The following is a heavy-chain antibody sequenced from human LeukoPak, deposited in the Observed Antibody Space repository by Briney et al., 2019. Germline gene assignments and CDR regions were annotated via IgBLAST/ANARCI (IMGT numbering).Heavy chain of an antibody. J-gene: IGHJ4*02. Sequence: GGSLRLSCAASGFTFSSYWMHWVRQAPGKGLVWVSRINSDGSRTSYADSVKGRVTICRDNAKNTLYLQMNSLRAEDTAVYYCARDKDYGSNSIPGYWGQGTLVTVSS. V-gene: IGHV3-74*01. CDR1: GFTFSSYW. CDR2: INSDGSRT. D-gene: IGHD4-23*01. CDR3: ARDKDYGSNSIPGY.